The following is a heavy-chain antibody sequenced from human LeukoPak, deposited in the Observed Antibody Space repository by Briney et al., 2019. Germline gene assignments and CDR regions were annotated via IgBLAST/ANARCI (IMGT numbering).Heavy chain of an antibody. Sequence: ASVKVSCKASGYTFTSYVISWVRQAPGQGLEWMGWISAYNGNTNYAQKLQGRVTMTTDTPTSTAYMELRSLRSDDTAVYYCARVSPQGVGSSGWLNYWGQGTLVTVSS. J-gene: IGHJ4*02. CDR2: ISAYNGNT. CDR3: ARVSPQGVGSSGWLNY. CDR1: GYTFTSYV. V-gene: IGHV1-18*01. D-gene: IGHD6-19*01.